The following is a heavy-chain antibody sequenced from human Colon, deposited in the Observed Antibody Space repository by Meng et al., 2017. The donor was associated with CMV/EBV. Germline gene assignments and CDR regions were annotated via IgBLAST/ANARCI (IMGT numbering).Heavy chain of an antibody. D-gene: IGHD6-19*01. CDR2: ISSSSTI. J-gene: IGHJ6*02. Sequence: GGSLRLSCAASGFTFSSYAMTWVRQAPGKGLEWVSSISSSSTIYYADSVKGRFTISRDNAKNSLYLQMNSLRAEDTAVYYCARVAGDPLYYYYGMDVWGQGTTVTVSS. CDR3: ARVAGDPLYYYYGMDV. V-gene: IGHV3-69-1*02. CDR1: GFTFSSYA.